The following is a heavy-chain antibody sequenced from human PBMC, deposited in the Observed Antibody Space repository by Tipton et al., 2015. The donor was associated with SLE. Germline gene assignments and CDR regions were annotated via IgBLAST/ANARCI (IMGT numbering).Heavy chain of an antibody. V-gene: IGHV3-23*01. J-gene: IGHJ4*02. D-gene: IGHD6-13*01. CDR2: ISGSGGST. Sequence: SLRLSCAASGFTFDDYAMHWVRQAPGKGLEWVSAISGSGGSTYYADSVKGRFTISRDNSKNTLYLQMNSLRAEDTAVYYCARGSSSTLIDYWGQGTLVTVSS. CDR3: ARGSSSTLIDY. CDR1: GFTFDDYA.